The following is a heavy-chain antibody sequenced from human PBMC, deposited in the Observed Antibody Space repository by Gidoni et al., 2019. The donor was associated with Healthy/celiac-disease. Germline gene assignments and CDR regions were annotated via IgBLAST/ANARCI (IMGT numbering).Heavy chain of an antibody. J-gene: IGHJ4*02. CDR1: GFTFSSYG. Sequence: QVQLVESGGGVVQPGRSLRLSCAASGFTFSSYGMQWVRQAPGKGLEWVAVIGYDGSNKYYADSVKGRFTIYRDNSKNTLYLQMNSLRAEETAGYYCASFPSGSYYPGSADYWGQGTLVTVSS. V-gene: IGHV3-33*01. D-gene: IGHD3-10*01. CDR3: ASFPSGSYYPGSADY. CDR2: IGYDGSNK.